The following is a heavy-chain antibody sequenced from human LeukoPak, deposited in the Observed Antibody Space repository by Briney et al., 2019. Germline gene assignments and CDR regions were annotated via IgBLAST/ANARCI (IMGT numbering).Heavy chain of an antibody. CDR1: GFTFSSSA. D-gene: IGHD2-15*01. J-gene: IGHJ6*02. Sequence: PGGSLRLSCAASGFTFSSSAMNWVRQAPGQGLEWVSAISGSGGSTYYADSVQGRFTISRGNSKDTLYLQVSSLRAEDTAVYYCARVGGYCSGGSCFDYYYGMDVWGQGTTVTVSS. V-gene: IGHV3-23*01. CDR3: ARVGGYCSGGSCFDYYYGMDV. CDR2: ISGSGGST.